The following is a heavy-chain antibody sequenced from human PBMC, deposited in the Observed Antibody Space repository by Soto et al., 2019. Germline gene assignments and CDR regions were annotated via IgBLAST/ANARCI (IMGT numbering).Heavy chain of an antibody. CDR3: AKGRVPLARRLIYFDS. CDR2: LSGSGTSV. J-gene: IGHJ4*01. CDR1: GFTFSNYA. D-gene: IGHD2-8*01. V-gene: IGHV3-23*01. Sequence: GGSLRLSCTASGFTFSNYAMSWVRQAPGKGLEWVSALSGSGTSVYYADSVKGRFTISRDNSKNALYLQMNSLRAEDTALFFCAKGRVPLARRLIYFDSWGNGTLVTV.